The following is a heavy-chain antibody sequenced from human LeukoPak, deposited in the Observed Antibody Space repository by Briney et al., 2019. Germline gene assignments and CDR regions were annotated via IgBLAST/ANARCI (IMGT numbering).Heavy chain of an antibody. CDR2: INAGNGNT. CDR1: GYTFTSYA. J-gene: IGHJ6*02. D-gene: IGHD3-10*01. V-gene: IGHV1-3*01. CDR3: ARALTSSHYYGMDV. Sequence: GASVKVSCKASGYTFTSYAMHWVRQAPGQRLEWMGWINAGNGNTKYSQKFQGRVTITRDTSASTAYMELSSLRSEDTAVYYCARALTSSHYYGMDVWGQGTTVTVSS.